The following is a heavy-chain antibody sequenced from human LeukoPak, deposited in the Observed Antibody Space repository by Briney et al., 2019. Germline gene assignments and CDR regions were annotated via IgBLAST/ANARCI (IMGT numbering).Heavy chain of an antibody. D-gene: IGHD3-10*01. J-gene: IGHJ4*02. Sequence: SEPLSLPCTVCGGFISSYYWSWMRQPPGKGRVGFGYIYYSGSPNYSPSLKSRVTISVDTSKNQFSLKLSSVTAADTAVYYCARFDGSGSFPYFDYWGQGTLVTVSS. CDR2: IYYSGSP. CDR3: ARFDGSGSFPYFDY. CDR1: GGFISSYY. V-gene: IGHV4-59*01.